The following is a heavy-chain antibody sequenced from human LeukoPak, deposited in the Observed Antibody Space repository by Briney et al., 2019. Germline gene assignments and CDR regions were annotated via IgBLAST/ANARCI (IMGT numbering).Heavy chain of an antibody. V-gene: IGHV3-23*01. CDR2: ISGSGEST. D-gene: IGHD3-22*01. CDR3: AKDKIEGVYYGSSGYCLDY. J-gene: IGHJ4*02. Sequence: GGSLRLSCAASGFTFSSYAMSWVRQAPGKGLEWVSAISGSGESTYYADSVKGRFTISRDNSKNTLYLQMNSLRAEDTAVYYCAKDKIEGVYYGSSGYCLDYWGQGTLVSVSS. CDR1: GFTFSSYA.